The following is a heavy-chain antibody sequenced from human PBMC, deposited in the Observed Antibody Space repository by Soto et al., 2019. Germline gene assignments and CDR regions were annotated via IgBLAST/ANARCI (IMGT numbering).Heavy chain of an antibody. CDR3: ARDAGRVATINYYYYSGMDV. D-gene: IGHD5-12*01. Sequence: PSETLSLTCTVSGGSISSGGYYWSWIRQHPGKGLEWIGYIYYSGSTYYNPSLKSRVTISVDTSKNQFSLKLSSVTAADTAVYDCARDAGRVATINYYYYSGMDVWGQGTTVTVSS. CDR2: IYYSGST. V-gene: IGHV4-31*03. J-gene: IGHJ6*02. CDR1: GGSISSGGYY.